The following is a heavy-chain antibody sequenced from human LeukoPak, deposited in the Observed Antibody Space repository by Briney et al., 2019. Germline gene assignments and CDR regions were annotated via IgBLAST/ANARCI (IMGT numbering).Heavy chain of an antibody. CDR2: INQDGGEK. CDR1: AFTFSNCW. V-gene: IGHV3-7*01. J-gene: IGHJ4*02. D-gene: IGHD2-2*01. Sequence: PGGSLRLSCVASAFTFSNCWMSWVRQTPGRGLERVANINQDGGEKYYADSVKGRFTITRDNAKNSLYLQMNSLRVEDTAVYYCARDGGKGYEIDYWGQGTLVTVSS. CDR3: ARDGGKGYEIDY.